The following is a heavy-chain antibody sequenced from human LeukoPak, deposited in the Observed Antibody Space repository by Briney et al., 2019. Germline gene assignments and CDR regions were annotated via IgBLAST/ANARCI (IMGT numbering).Heavy chain of an antibody. CDR1: GYTFTDYY. CDR2: INPNSGGT. D-gene: IGHD1/OR15-1a*01. V-gene: IGHV1-2*02. J-gene: IGHJ4*02. CDR3: ARDGTAGVDY. Sequence: ASVKVSCKASGYTFTDYYLHWVRQAPGQGLEWMGWINPNSGGTNYAQKFQGRVTMTRDTSISIAYMELSRLRSDDTAVYYCARDGTAGVDYWGQGTLVTVSS.